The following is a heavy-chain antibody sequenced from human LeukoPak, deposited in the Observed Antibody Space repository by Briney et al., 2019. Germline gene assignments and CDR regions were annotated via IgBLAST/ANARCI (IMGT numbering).Heavy chain of an antibody. Sequence: ASVKVSCKASGGTFSSYAISWVRQAPGQGLEWMGGIIPIFGIANYAQKFQGRVTITADESTSTAYMELSSLRSEDTAVYYCASSHLVYDYGDPDAFDIWGQGTMVTVSS. CDR1: GGTFSSYA. V-gene: IGHV1-69*13. CDR2: IIPIFGIA. J-gene: IGHJ3*02. D-gene: IGHD4-17*01. CDR3: ASSHLVYDYGDPDAFDI.